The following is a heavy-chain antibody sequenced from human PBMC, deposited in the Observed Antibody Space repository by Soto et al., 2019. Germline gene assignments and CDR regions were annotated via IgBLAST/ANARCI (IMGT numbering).Heavy chain of an antibody. D-gene: IGHD2-15*01. Sequence: SETLSLTCTVSGGSISSYYWSWIRQPPGKGLEWIGYIYYSGSTNYNPSLKSRVTISVDTSKNQFSLKLSSVTAADTAVYYCARDLGYCSGGSCYPTDAFDIWGQGTMVTVSS. CDR2: IYYSGST. V-gene: IGHV4-59*01. CDR1: GGSISSYY. CDR3: ARDLGYCSGGSCYPTDAFDI. J-gene: IGHJ3*02.